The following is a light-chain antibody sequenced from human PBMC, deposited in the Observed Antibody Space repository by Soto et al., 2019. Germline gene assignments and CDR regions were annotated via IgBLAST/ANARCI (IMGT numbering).Light chain of an antibody. CDR2: DAS. J-gene: IGKJ4*01. V-gene: IGKV3-20*01. CDR3: QQYAESPLT. Sequence: EIMLTQSPGTLSLSPGESATLSCRSSQSVGRNYLAWFQHKPGQAPRLVIYDASNRATGVPDRFSGSGSGTDFTLTVTRLEPEDFAVYYCQQYAESPLTFGGGTKVHI. CDR1: QSVGRNY.